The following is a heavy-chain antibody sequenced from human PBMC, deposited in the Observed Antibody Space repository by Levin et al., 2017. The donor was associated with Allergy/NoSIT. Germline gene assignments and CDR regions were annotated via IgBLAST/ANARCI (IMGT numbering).Heavy chain of an antibody. V-gene: IGHV3-53*01. CDR2: IYSGGTT. CDR1: GFTVNNNY. Sequence: GGSLRLSCAASGFTVNNNYMTWVRQVPGKGLEWVSVIYSGGTTYYADSVKGRFTISRDNSKNTLYLQMNSLRAEDTAVYYCARDRERDSTKWGAFDSWGQGTMVTVSS. J-gene: IGHJ3*02. CDR3: ARDRERDSTKWGAFDS. D-gene: IGHD1-26*01.